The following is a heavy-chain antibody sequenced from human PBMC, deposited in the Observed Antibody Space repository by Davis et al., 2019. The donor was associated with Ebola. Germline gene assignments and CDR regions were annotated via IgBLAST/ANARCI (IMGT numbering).Heavy chain of an antibody. Sequence: SETLSLTCTVSGGSISSGGYYWSWIRQPPGRGLEWIGYIYYSGSTNYNPSLKSRVTISVDTSKNQFSLKLSSVTAADTAVYYCARQELLWFGELLYRGLDAFDIWGQGTMVTVSS. CDR3: ARQELLWFGELLYRGLDAFDI. D-gene: IGHD3-10*01. CDR1: GGSISSGGYY. J-gene: IGHJ3*02. CDR2: IYYSGST. V-gene: IGHV4-61*08.